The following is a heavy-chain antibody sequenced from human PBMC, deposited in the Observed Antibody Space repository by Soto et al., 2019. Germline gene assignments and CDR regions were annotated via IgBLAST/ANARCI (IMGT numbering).Heavy chain of an antibody. Sequence: VGSLRLSCAASGFTFSSYAMHWVRQAPGKGLEWVAVISYDGSNKYYADSVKGRFTISRDNSKNTLYLQMNSLRAEDTAVYYCARVTDWNHGIDYWGQGTLVTVSS. CDR3: ARVTDWNHGIDY. D-gene: IGHD1-1*01. V-gene: IGHV3-30-3*01. J-gene: IGHJ4*02. CDR1: GFTFSSYA. CDR2: ISYDGSNK.